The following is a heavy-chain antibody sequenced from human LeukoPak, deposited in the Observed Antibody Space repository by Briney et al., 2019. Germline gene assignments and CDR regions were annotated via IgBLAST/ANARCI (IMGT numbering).Heavy chain of an antibody. CDR1: GGTFSSYA. Sequence: SVKVSCKASGGTFSSYAISWVRQAPGQGLEWVGGIIPIFGTANYAQKFQGRVTITTDESTSTAYMELSSLRSEDTAVYYCARGDYGSGSYYNGAAYWGQGTLVTVSS. J-gene: IGHJ4*02. V-gene: IGHV1-69*05. D-gene: IGHD3-10*01. CDR3: ARGDYGSGSYYNGAAY. CDR2: IIPIFGTA.